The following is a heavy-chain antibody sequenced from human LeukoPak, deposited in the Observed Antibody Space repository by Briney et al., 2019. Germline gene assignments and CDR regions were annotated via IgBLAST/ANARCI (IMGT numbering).Heavy chain of an antibody. Sequence: ASVKISCKSSGYTFIDYYIHWVRQAPGQGLEWMGWINPNSGATKYAQKFQGRVSMTRDTSINTAYMDLTNLRSDDTAIFYCARVKKLMPEFEFWGQGTLVTVSS. CDR1: GYTFIDYY. CDR3: ARVKKLMPEFEF. CDR2: INPNSGAT. V-gene: IGHV1-2*02. D-gene: IGHD2-2*01. J-gene: IGHJ4*02.